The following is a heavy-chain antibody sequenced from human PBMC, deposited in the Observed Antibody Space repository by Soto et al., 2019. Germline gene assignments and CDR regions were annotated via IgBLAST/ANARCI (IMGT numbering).Heavy chain of an antibody. D-gene: IGHD2-15*01. Sequence: QVQLQESGPGLVKPSQTLSLTCTVSGGSISSGDYYWSWIRQPPGKGLEWIGYIYYSGSTYYNPSLKRRVTISVDTSKNQFSLKLSSVTAADTAVYYCARDRVYCSGGSCYSGWVDYWGQGTLVTVSS. CDR1: GGSISSGDYY. CDR2: IYYSGST. CDR3: ARDRVYCSGGSCYSGWVDY. V-gene: IGHV4-30-4*01. J-gene: IGHJ4*02.